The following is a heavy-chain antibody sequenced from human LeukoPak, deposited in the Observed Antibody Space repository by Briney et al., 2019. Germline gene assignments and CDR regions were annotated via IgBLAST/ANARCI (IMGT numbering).Heavy chain of an antibody. V-gene: IGHV4-39*01. D-gene: IGHD2-2*01. Sequence: SGTLSLTCTVSGGSISSSSYYWGWIRQPPGKGLEWIGSIYYSGSTYYNPSLKSRVTISVDTSKNQFSLKLSSVTAADTAVYYCARHPLKYHAFDIWGQGTMVTVSS. CDR2: IYYSGST. CDR3: ARHPLKYHAFDI. CDR1: GGSISSSSYY. J-gene: IGHJ3*02.